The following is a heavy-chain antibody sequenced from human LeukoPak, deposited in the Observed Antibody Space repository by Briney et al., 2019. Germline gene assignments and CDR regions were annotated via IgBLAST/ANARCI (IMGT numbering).Heavy chain of an antibody. CDR3: ARTYDYYDSRGSFTYFDY. V-gene: IGHV3-7*01. CDR2: IKQDGSEE. J-gene: IGHJ4*02. D-gene: IGHD3-22*01. Sequence: GGSLRLSCAASGFTFSSYWTSWVRQAPGKGLEWVANIKQDGSEEYYMDSVKGRFTISRDNAKNSLYLQMNSLRAEDTAVYYCARTYDYYDSRGSFTYFDYWGQGTLVTVSS. CDR1: GFTFSSYW.